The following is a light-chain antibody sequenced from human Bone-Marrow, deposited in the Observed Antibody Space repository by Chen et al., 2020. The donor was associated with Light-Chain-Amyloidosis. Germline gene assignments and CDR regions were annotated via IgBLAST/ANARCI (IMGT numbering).Light chain of an antibody. V-gene: IGKV4-1*01. CDR1: QSVLYSSNNKNY. CDR2: WAS. CDR3: QQHYDTPWT. J-gene: IGKJ1*01. Sequence: DIMMTQSPDSLAVSLGERATINCKSSQSVLYSSNNKNYLAWYQQKTGQPPKLLIYWASIRESGVPDRFSGSGSGKDFTLTITTLQAEDVAVYYCQQHYDTPWTFGQGTKVEIK.